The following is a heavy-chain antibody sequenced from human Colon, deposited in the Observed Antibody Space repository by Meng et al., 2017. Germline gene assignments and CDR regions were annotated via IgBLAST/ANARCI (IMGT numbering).Heavy chain of an antibody. CDR2: IYHSGST. CDR3: ASFPPPGKQWLVTDY. CDR1: GGSISSSNW. D-gene: IGHD6-19*01. V-gene: IGHV4-4*02. J-gene: IGHJ4*02. Sequence: HVQLQASAPGRVKPSGPRSLTVAVTGGSISSSNWWSWVRQPPGKGLEWIGEIYHSGSTNYNPSLKSRVTISVDKSKNQFSLKLSSVTAADTAVYYCASFPPPGKQWLVTDYWGQGTLVTVSS.